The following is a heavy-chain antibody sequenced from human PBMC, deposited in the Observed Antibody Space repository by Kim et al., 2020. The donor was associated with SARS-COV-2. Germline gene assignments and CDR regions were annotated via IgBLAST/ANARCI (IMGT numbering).Heavy chain of an antibody. CDR2: IPGGGNNA. CDR3: ARHTSAPDN. CDR1: GFRFSDSG. D-gene: IGHD3-22*01. Sequence: WGSLRLSCVASGFRFSDSGISWVRQAPGKGLEWVSGIPGGGNNAFYADSVKGRFTISRDNSKNTLYLQMNSLRVEDTALYYCARHTSAPDNWGQGTLVTVSS. V-gene: IGHV3-23*01. J-gene: IGHJ4*02.